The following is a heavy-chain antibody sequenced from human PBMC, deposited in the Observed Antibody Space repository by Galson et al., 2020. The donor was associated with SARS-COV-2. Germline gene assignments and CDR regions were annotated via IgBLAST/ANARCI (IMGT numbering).Heavy chain of an antibody. Sequence: GESLKISCQGSGDSFTDYWISWVRQMPGKGLEWMGRIDPSDSYTNYSPSFQGHVTISADKSISTAYLHWSSLKASDTAIYYCARHNIPYYSDNSGYFDYWGQGTLVTVSS. CDR1: GDSFTDYW. D-gene: IGHD3-22*01. J-gene: IGHJ4*02. CDR2: IDPSDSYT. V-gene: IGHV5-10-1*01. CDR3: ARHNIPYYSDNSGYFDY.